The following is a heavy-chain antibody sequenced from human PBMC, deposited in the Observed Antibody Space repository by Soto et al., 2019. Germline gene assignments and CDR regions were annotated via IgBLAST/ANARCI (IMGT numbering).Heavy chain of an antibody. V-gene: IGHV3-7*05. J-gene: IGHJ4*02. CDR3: ARTSGGGSGSYYRNFDH. D-gene: IGHD3-10*01. Sequence: PGGSLRLSCAASGFTFSNNWITLVRQAQGKGLEWEANIKADGSEKKYVDAVKGRFTISRDNAKNSLYLQMNSLRAEDTAVYYCARTSGGGSGSYYRNFDHWGQGTLVTVSS. CDR1: GFTFSNNW. CDR2: IKADGSEK.